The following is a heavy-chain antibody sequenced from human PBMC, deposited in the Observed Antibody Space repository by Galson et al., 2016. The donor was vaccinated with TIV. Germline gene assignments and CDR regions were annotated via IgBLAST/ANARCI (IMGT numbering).Heavy chain of an antibody. CDR2: IAPSDSYT. V-gene: IGHV5-10-1*01. Sequence: QSGAEVKKPGESLTISRKHSRYRFTNYWISWVRQMPGKGLEWMGRIAPSDSYTNYSPSFQGHVTISIDKSVNTAYLQWSALKASDTAMYYCARESHTENWFDPWGQGTLVIVSS. CDR1: RYRFTNYW. D-gene: IGHD2-8*02. CDR3: ARESHTENWFDP. J-gene: IGHJ5*02.